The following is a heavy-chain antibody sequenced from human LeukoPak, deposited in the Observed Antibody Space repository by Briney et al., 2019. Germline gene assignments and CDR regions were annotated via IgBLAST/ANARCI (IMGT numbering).Heavy chain of an antibody. J-gene: IGHJ4*02. CDR3: ARGDTAMVTFDY. CDR2: IKQDGSLS. CDR1: GFTFNKYW. V-gene: IGHV3-7*01. Sequence: PGGSLRLSCSASGFTFNKYWMIWVRQAPGKGLEWVANIKQDGSLSYYVDSVKGRFTISRDNAKNSLYLQMNSLRAEDTAVYYCARGDTAMVTFDYWGQGTLVTVSS. D-gene: IGHD5-18*01.